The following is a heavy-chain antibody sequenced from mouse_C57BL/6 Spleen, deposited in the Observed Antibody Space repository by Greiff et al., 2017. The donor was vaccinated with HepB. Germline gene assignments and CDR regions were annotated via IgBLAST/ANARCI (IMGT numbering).Heavy chain of an antibody. CDR1: GFTFSDYG. D-gene: IGHD3-2*02. CDR2: ISSGSSTI. V-gene: IGHV5-17*01. Sequence: EVQLVESGGGLVKPGGSLKLSCAASGFTFSDYGMHWVRQAPEKGLEWVAYISSGSSTIYYADTVKGRFTISRDNAKNTLFLQMTSLRSEDTAMYYCARHSGGYGYAMDYWGQGTSVTVSS. CDR3: ARHSGGYGYAMDY. J-gene: IGHJ4*01.